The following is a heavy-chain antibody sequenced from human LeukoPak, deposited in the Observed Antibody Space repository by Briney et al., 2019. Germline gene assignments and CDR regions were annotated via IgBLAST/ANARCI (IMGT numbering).Heavy chain of an antibody. Sequence: GGSLRLSCAASGFTFSSYAMSWVRQAPGKGLEWVSAIIDSGGNTFYADSVKGRFSISRDNSKNTLYLQMNSLGAEDTALYYCAKATRRSGWSFDYWGQGTLVTVSS. D-gene: IGHD6-19*01. CDR3: AKATRRSGWSFDY. CDR2: IIDSGGNT. V-gene: IGHV3-23*01. J-gene: IGHJ4*02. CDR1: GFTFSSYA.